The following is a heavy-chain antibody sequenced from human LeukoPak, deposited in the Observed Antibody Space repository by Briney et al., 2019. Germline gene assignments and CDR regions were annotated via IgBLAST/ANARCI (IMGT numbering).Heavy chain of an antibody. CDR3: AKDQGDRGVMNY. D-gene: IGHD3-10*01. CDR1: GFTFSSYG. J-gene: IGHJ4*02. CDR2: VSYDGSNK. Sequence: GGSLRLSCAASGFTFSSYGMHWVRQAPGKGLEWVAVVSYDGSNKYYADSVKGRFTISSDNSKNTLYLQMNSLRAEDTAVYYCAKDQGDRGVMNYWGQGTLVTVSS. V-gene: IGHV3-30*18.